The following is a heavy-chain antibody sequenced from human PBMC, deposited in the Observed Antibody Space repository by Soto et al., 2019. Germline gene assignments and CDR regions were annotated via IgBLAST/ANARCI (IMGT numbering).Heavy chain of an antibody. V-gene: IGHV3-30*18. CDR1: GFTFSDYA. CDR3: AKGGRQWLVPSDINY. D-gene: IGHD6-19*01. CDR2: VSHDGRNT. J-gene: IGHJ4*02. Sequence: VQLVESGGGVVQPGRSLRLSCAASGFTFSDYAMHWVRQAPGKGLEWVAVVSHDGRNTHYADSVKGRFTISRDSSKNMVSLEMTSLRAEDTAVYYCAKGGRQWLVPSDINYGGQGTMVTVSS.